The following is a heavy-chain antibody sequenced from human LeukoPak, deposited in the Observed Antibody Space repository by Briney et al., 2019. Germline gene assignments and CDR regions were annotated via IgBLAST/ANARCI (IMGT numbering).Heavy chain of an antibody. CDR3: ARDLRITIFGVANNWFDP. D-gene: IGHD3-3*01. J-gene: IGHJ5*02. V-gene: IGHV3-23*01. CDR2: ISGSGGST. CDR1: GFTFSSYA. Sequence: PGGSLRLSCAASGFTFSSYAMSWVRQAPGKGLEWVSAISGSGGSTYYADSVKGRFTISRDNSKNTLYLQMNSLRAEDTAVYYCARDLRITIFGVANNWFDPWGQGTLVTVSS.